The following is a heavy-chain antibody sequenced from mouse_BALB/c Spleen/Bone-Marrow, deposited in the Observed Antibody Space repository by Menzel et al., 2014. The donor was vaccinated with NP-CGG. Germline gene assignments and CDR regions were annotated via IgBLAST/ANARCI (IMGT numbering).Heavy chain of an antibody. D-gene: IGHD1-1*01. V-gene: IGHV3-8*02. CDR1: GDSITSGY. J-gene: IGHJ2*01. CDR2: ISHSGST. CDR3: ARDYGSSFDY. Sequence: EVMLVESGPSLVKPSQTLSLTCSVTGDSITSGYWNWIRKFPGNKFEYMGYISHSGSTYYNPSLKSRISITRDTSKNQSYLQLNSVTTEDTATYYCARDYGSSFDYWGQGTTLTVSS.